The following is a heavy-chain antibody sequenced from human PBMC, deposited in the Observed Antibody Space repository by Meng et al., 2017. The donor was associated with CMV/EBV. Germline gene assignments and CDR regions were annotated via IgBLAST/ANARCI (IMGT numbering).Heavy chain of an antibody. CDR3: ARDNRRGGVDY. CDR1: GGSISRGDYY. V-gene: IGHV4-30-4*08. Sequence: VQRNASGPGLMKPSQTLSLTGTVSGGSISRGDYYWSCVRQPPGKGLEWIGYIYYSGSTYYNPSLKSRVTISVDTSKNQFSLKLSSVTAADTAVYYCARDNRRGGVDYWGQGTLVTVSS. CDR2: IYYSGST. D-gene: IGHD3-3*01. J-gene: IGHJ4*02.